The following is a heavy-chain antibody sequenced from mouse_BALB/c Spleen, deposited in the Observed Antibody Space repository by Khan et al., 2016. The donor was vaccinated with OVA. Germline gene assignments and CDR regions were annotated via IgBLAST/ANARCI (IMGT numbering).Heavy chain of an antibody. D-gene: IGHD2-1*01. CDR2: IWSDRAS. CDR3: ARCNFYAMDY. CDR1: GFSLTTYG. J-gene: IGHJ4*01. Sequence: QVQLKESGPGLVAPSQSLSITCTVSGFSLTTYGIHWVRQPPGKGLEWLIVIWSDRASTYNSALKSRLSISKDNSKSQVFLKMNSLQTDDTAMYYCARCNFYAMDYWGQGTSVTVSS. V-gene: IGHV2-6*02.